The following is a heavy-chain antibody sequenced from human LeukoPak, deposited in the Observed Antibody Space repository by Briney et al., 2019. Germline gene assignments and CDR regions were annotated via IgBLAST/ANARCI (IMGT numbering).Heavy chain of an antibody. CDR2: IYYTGTT. D-gene: IGHD2-2*01. Sequence: SETLSLTCIVSGGSLNSPNYYWGWIRQPPGKGLEWIGTIYYTGTTYYNPSLKSRLTISVDTSKNQFSLKLSSVTAADTAVYYCASSRGGCSSTSCYDYWGQGTLVTVSS. CDR3: ASSRGGCSSTSCYDY. CDR1: GGSLNSPNYY. V-gene: IGHV4-39*07. J-gene: IGHJ4*02.